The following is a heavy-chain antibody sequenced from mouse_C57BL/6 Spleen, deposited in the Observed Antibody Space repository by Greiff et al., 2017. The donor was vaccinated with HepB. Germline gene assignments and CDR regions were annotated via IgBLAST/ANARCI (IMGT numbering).Heavy chain of an antibody. Sequence: EVQRVESGEGLVKPGGSLKLSCAASGFTFSSYAMSWVRQTPEKRLEWVAYISRGGDYIYYADTVKGRFTISRDNARNTLYLQMSSLKSEDTAMYYCTRDTPWYFDVWGTGTTVTVSS. J-gene: IGHJ1*03. D-gene: IGHD5-1-1*01. CDR3: TRDTPWYFDV. V-gene: IGHV5-9-1*02. CDR2: ISRGGDYI. CDR1: GFTFSSYA.